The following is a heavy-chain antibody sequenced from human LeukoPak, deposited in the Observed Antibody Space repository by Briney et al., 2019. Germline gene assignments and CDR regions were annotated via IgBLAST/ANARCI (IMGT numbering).Heavy chain of an antibody. D-gene: IGHD5-24*01. Sequence: TGGSLRLSCAASGFTFSSYAMSWVRQAPGKGLEWVSAISGSGGSTYYADSVKGRFTISRDNSKSTLYLQMNSLRAEDTAVYYCAKGGGDGYNYTPDYWGQGTLVTVSS. V-gene: IGHV3-23*01. J-gene: IGHJ4*02. CDR3: AKGGGDGYNYTPDY. CDR1: GFTFSSYA. CDR2: ISGSGGST.